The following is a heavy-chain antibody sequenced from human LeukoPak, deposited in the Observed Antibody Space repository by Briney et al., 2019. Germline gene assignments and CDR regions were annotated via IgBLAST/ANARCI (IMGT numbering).Heavy chain of an antibody. J-gene: IGHJ4*02. Sequence: VASVKVSCKASGGTFSSYAISWMRQAPGQGLEWMGGIIPIFGTANYAQKFQGRVTITADKSTSTAYMELSSLRSEDTAVYYCASGIGPVWRGDYWGQGTLVTVSS. CDR2: IIPIFGTA. V-gene: IGHV1-69*06. D-gene: IGHD1-14*01. CDR1: GGTFSSYA. CDR3: ASGIGPVWRGDY.